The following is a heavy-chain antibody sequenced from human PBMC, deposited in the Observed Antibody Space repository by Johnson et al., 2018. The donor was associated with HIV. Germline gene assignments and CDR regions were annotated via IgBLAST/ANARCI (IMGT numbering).Heavy chain of an antibody. Sequence: VESGGGVVQPGRSLRLSCAASGFTFSSYAMHWVRQAPGKGLEWVAVISYDGSNKYYADSVKGRFTISRDNSKNTLYLQMNSLRAEDTAVYYCARVGQKLVPVPRGAFYIWGQGTMVTVSS. V-gene: IGHV3-30*04. J-gene: IGHJ3*02. CDR1: GFTFSSYA. CDR3: ARVGQKLVPVPRGAFYI. D-gene: IGHD6-6*01. CDR2: ISYDGSNK.